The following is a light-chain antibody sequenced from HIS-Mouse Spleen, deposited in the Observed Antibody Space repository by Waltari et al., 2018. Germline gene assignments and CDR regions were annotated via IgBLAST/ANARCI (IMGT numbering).Light chain of an antibody. CDR2: EVS. CDR3: SSYTSSSTPYV. V-gene: IGLV2-14*01. Sequence: QSALTQPASVSGSPGQSIPISCTGTSSYVGGYNYVPWYQQHPGKAPKLMIYEVSNRPSGVSNRFSGSKSGNTASLTISGLQAEDEADYYCSSYTSSSTPYVFGTGTKVTVL. J-gene: IGLJ1*01. CDR1: SSYVGGYNY.